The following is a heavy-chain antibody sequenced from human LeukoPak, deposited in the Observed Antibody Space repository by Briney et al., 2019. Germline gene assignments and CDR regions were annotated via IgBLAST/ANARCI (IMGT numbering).Heavy chain of an antibody. D-gene: IGHD2-2*01. CDR2: INHSGST. Sequence: SETLSLTCAVYGGSFSGCYWSWIRQPPGKGLEWIGEINHSGSTNYNPSVKSRVTISVDTSKNQFSLKLSSVTAADTAVYYCARRFHPSSDIVVVPAARPYFDYWGQGTLVTVSS. CDR1: GGSFSGCY. J-gene: IGHJ4*02. CDR3: ARRFHPSSDIVVVPAARPYFDY. V-gene: IGHV4-34*01.